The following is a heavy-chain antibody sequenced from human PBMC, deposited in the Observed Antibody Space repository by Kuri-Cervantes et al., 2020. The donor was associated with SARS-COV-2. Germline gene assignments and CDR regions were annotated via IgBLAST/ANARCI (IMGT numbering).Heavy chain of an antibody. CDR3: ARSYGSGSYSDY. Sequence: SVKVSCKASGYTFTNYYMHWVRQAPGQGLEWMGRIIPILGIANYAQKFQGRVTITADKSTSTAYMELSSLRSEDTAVYYCARSYGSGSYSDYWGQGTLVTVSS. J-gene: IGHJ4*02. V-gene: IGHV1-69*02. D-gene: IGHD3-10*01. CDR1: GYTFTNYY. CDR2: IIPILGIA.